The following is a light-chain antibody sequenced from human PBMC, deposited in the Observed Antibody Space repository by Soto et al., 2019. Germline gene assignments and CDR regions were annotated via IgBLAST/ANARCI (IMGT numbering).Light chain of an antibody. CDR1: QSISTW. CDR2: KAS. J-gene: IGKJ2*01. V-gene: IGKV1-5*03. Sequence: DIQMTQSPSTLSASVGDRVTITCRASQSISTWLAWYQQKPGKAPNLLIYKASSSESGVPSRFSGSGFGTEFTLTLSSLQPDDSASYYCQQYNALPYTFGQGTKVEIK. CDR3: QQYNALPYT.